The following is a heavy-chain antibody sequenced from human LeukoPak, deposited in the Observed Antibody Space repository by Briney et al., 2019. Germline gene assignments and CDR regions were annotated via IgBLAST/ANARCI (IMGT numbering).Heavy chain of an antibody. D-gene: IGHD3-22*01. Sequence: SETLSLTCAVSGYSISSGYYWGWIRQPPGKGLEWIGSIYHSGSTYYNPSLKSRVTISVDTSKNQFSLKLSSVTAADTAVYYCARDDYDSSLFDYWGQGTLVTVSS. CDR2: IYHSGST. CDR1: GYSISSGYY. V-gene: IGHV4-38-2*02. J-gene: IGHJ4*02. CDR3: ARDDYDSSLFDY.